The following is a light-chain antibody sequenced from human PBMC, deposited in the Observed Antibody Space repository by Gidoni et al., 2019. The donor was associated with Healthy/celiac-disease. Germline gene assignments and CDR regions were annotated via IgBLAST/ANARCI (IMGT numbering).Light chain of an antibody. CDR1: SSDIGGYNY. CDR2: EVS. Sequence: QSALTQPASVSGSPGQSLTISCTGTSSDIGGYNYVSWYQQHPGKAPKLMIYEVSKRPSGVSNRFAGSKSGNTASLTISGLQAEDEADYYCSSYTTSSTLGVFGGGTRLTVL. CDR3: SSYTTSSTLGV. J-gene: IGLJ3*02. V-gene: IGLV2-14*01.